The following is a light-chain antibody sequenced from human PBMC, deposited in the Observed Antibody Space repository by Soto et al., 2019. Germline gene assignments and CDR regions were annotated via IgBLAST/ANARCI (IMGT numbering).Light chain of an antibody. CDR3: QQCDNLPFT. CDR1: QDITNY. J-gene: IGKJ3*01. CDR2: DAS. V-gene: IGKV1-33*01. Sequence: DIQMTQSPSSLSASEGDRVTITCQASQDITNYLNWYQQKPGKAPKLLIYDASNLETGVPSRFSGSGSGTDFTFTINSLQPEDVATYYCQQCDNLPFTFGPGTKVDIK.